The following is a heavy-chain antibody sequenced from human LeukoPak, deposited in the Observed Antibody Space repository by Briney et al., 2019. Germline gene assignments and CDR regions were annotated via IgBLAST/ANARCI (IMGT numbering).Heavy chain of an antibody. J-gene: IGHJ4*02. V-gene: IGHV4-39*01. CDR1: GGSISSSIHY. CDR2: IYYSGST. D-gene: IGHD2-2*01. Sequence: SETLSLTCTVSGGSISSSIHYWGWLRQPPGKGLEWIGSIYYSGSTYYNPSLKSRFTISVDTSKRQFSLKLRSLTAADTAVYYCARLPDCSSTTCLNDKWGQGTLVTVSS. CDR3: ARLPDCSSTTCLNDK.